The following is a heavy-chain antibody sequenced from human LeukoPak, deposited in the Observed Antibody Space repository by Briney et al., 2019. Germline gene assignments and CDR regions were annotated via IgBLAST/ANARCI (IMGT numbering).Heavy chain of an antibody. CDR1: GVSISSYY. Sequence: PWETLSLSCTASGVSISSYYWSWIRQPPGKGLEWIWYIYYSGSTNYYPSHKSRVTRSVAASNNQCSLKLSSVTAAETPENYCARRRLYYDSSGFYNWFVPWGGGALVTVSS. CDR3: ARRRLYYDSSGFYNWFVP. CDR2: IYYSGST. V-gene: IGHV4-59*01. J-gene: IGHJ5*02. D-gene: IGHD3-22*01.